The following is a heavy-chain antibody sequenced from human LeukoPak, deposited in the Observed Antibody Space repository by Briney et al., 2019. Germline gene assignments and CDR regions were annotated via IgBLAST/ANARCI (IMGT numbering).Heavy chain of an antibody. D-gene: IGHD6-13*01. CDR3: ASSVAQQLAWFDP. V-gene: IGHV1-69*04. J-gene: IGHJ5*02. Sequence: SVKVSCKASGGTFSSYAISWVRQAPGQGLEWMGRIIPILGIANYAQKFQGRVTITADKSTSTAYMERSSLRSEDTAVYYCASSVAQQLAWFDPWGQGTLVTVSS. CDR2: IIPILGIA. CDR1: GGTFSSYA.